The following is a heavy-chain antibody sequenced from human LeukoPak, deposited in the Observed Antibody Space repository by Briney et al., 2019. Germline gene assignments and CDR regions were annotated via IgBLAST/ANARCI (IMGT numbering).Heavy chain of an antibody. CDR1: GYTFTSYG. Sequence: GASVKVSCTASGYTFTSYGISWVRQAPGQGLEWMGWISAYNGNTNYAQKLQGRVTMTTDTSTSTAYMELRSLRSDDTALYYCPREGLGEFGRGFAWFYLWGQGTLVTVSS. J-gene: IGHJ5*02. CDR2: ISAYNGNT. D-gene: IGHD5-12*01. CDR3: PREGLGEFGRGFAWFYL. V-gene: IGHV1-18*01.